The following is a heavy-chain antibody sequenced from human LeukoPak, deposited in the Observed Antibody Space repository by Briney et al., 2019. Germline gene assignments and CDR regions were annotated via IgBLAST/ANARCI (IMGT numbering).Heavy chain of an antibody. V-gene: IGHV3-7*03. J-gene: IGHJ3*01. CDR1: GFTFSNYW. CDR3: ATFRFLGT. Sequence: GGPLRLSCAASGFTFSNYWMTWVRQGPGKGLEWVANIKPGGSEKYYVDSVKGRFTISRDNAKNSLYLQMNSLRAEDTAVYYCATFRFLGTWGQGTMVTVSP. CDR2: IKPGGSEK. D-gene: IGHD3-3*01.